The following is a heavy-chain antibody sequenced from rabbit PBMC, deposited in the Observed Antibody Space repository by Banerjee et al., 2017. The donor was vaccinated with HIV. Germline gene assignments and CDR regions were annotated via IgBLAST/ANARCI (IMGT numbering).Heavy chain of an antibody. J-gene: IGHJ4*01. Sequence: QSLEESGGGLFQPGGSLTLTCTASGFSFSSTYWICWVRQAPGKGPEWIACIDAGSTGNTYYVSWAKGRFTISRSTSLNTVDLQMTSLAAADTATYFCVRAGVYAGSSSYTGFDFNLWGQGTLVTVS. D-gene: IGHD8-1*01. V-gene: IGHV1S40*01. CDR2: IDAGSTGNT. CDR1: GFSFSSTYW. CDR3: VRAGVYAGSSSYTGFDFNL.